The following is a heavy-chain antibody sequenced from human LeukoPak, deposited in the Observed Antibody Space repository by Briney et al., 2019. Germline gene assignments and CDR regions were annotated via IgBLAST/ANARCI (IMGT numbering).Heavy chain of an antibody. CDR1: GYTFTSYG. D-gene: IGHD6-13*01. Sequence: EASVKVSCKASGYTFTSYGISWARQAPGQGLEWMGWISAYNGNTNYAQKLQGRVTMTTDTSTSTAYMELRSLRSDDTAVYYCASVKQHPTPGYFQHWGQGTLVTVSS. CDR2: ISAYNGNT. CDR3: ASVKQHPTPGYFQH. V-gene: IGHV1-18*01. J-gene: IGHJ1*01.